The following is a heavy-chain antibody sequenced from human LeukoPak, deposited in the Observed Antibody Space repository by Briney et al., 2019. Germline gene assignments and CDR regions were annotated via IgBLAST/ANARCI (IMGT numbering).Heavy chain of an antibody. V-gene: IGHV3-23*01. CDR2: IDGTGRST. J-gene: IGHJ4*02. Sequence: GGSLRLSCEASGFTFSDYAMSWVRQAPGKGLEWVSAIDGTGRSTYYADSVKGRFTISRDNSKNTLYLQMNSLRAEDTAVYYCAKGRGIAARQALDYWGQGTLVTVSS. CDR1: GFTFSDYA. D-gene: IGHD6-6*01. CDR3: AKGRGIAARQALDY.